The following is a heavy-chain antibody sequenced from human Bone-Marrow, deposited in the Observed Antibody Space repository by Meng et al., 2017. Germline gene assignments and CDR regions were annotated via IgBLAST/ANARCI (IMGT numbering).Heavy chain of an antibody. CDR2: INTYNGKT. CDR1: GYTLSSDG. V-gene: IGHV1-18*01. Sequence: QGQLVQSGAEVKQPGASVKVSCEASGYTLSSDGFSWVRQAPGQGLEWLGWINTYNGKTDYAQKFQGRITMTTDTFTSTAYMELRSLRSDDTAVYYCATRGNPYLNCWGQGTLVTVSS. J-gene: IGHJ4*02. CDR3: ATRGNPYLNC.